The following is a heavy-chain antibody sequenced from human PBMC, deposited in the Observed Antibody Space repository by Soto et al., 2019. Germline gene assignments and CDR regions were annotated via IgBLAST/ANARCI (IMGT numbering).Heavy chain of an antibody. CDR1: GGTFSSYA. V-gene: IGHV1-69*13. CDR3: ARGPDPHCSGGSCYHRKTRGFYYYYGMDV. J-gene: IGHJ6*02. Sequence: SVKVSCKASGGTFSSYAISWVRQAPGQGLEWMGGIIPIFGTANYAQKFQGRVTITADESTSTAYMELSSLRSEDTAVYYCARGPDPHCSGGSCYHRKTRGFYYYYGMDVWGQRTTVTVSS. CDR2: IIPIFGTA. D-gene: IGHD2-15*01.